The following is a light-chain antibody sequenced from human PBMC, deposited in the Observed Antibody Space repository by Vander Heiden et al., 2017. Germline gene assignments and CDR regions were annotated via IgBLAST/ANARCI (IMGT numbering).Light chain of an antibody. J-gene: IGKJ3*01. CDR1: QGISSY. Sequence: AIRMTQSPSSLSASTGDRVTITCRASQGISSYLAWYQQKPGKAPKLLIYAASTLQSGVPSRFSGSGSGTDFTLTISCLQSEDFATYYCRQYYSYPVFTFGPGTKVDI. CDR3: RQYYSYPVFT. V-gene: IGKV1-8*01. CDR2: AAS.